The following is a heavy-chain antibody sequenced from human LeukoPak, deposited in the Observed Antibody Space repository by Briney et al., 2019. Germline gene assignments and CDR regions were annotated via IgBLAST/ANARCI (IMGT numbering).Heavy chain of an antibody. D-gene: IGHD3-22*01. CDR1: GYTFTCYY. V-gene: IGHV1-2*02. CDR2: INPNSGGT. J-gene: IGHJ4*02. CDR3: ARDRSPYYYDSSGEFDY. Sequence: ASVKVSCKASGYTFTCYYMHWVRQAPGQGLEWMGWINPNSGGTNYAQKFQGRVTMTRDTSISTAYMELSRLRSDDTAVYYCARDRSPYYYDSSGEFDYWGQGTLVTVSS.